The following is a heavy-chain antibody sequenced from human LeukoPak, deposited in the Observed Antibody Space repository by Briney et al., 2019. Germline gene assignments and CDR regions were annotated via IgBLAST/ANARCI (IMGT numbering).Heavy chain of an antibody. CDR2: ISYDGSNK. CDR1: GFTFSSYA. J-gene: IGHJ4*02. V-gene: IGHV3-30-3*01. D-gene: IGHD3-22*01. Sequence: GGSLRLSCAASGFTFSSYAMHWVSQALGRGLEWVAVISYDGSNKYYADSVKGRFTISRDNSKNTLYLQMNSLRAEDTAVYYCAREVGYYDSSGSFDYWGRGTLVTVSS. CDR3: AREVGYYDSSGSFDY.